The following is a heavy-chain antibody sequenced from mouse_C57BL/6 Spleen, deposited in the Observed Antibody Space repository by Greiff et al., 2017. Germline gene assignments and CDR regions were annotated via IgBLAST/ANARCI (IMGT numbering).Heavy chain of an antibody. Sequence: QVQLQQSGPELVKPGASVKLSCKASGYTFTSYDINWVKQRPGKGLEWIGWIYPRDGSPKYNEKFKGKATLTVDTSSSTAYMERHSLTSEDSAVYFCATECVLPVAYWGQGTLVTVSA. CDR3: ATECVLPVAY. D-gene: IGHD5-5*01. CDR2: IYPRDGSP. CDR1: GYTFTSYD. V-gene: IGHV1-85*01. J-gene: IGHJ3*01.